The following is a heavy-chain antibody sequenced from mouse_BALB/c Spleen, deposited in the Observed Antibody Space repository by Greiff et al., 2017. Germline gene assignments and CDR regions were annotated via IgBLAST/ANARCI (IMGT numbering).Heavy chain of an antibody. J-gene: IGHJ4*01. Sequence: QVQLQQSGAELVKPGASVKLSCKASGYTFTSYYMYWVKQRPGQGLEWIGEINPSNGGTNFNEKFKSKATLTVDKSSSTAYMQLSSLTSEDSAVYYCTREEGITTAYYYAMDYWGQGTSVTVSS. D-gene: IGHD1-2*01. CDR3: TREEGITTAYYYAMDY. CDR2: INPSNGGT. CDR1: GYTFTSYY. V-gene: IGHV1S81*02.